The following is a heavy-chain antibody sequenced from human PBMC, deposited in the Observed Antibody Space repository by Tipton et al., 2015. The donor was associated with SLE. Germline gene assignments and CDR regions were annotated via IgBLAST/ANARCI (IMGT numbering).Heavy chain of an antibody. CDR1: GGSISSGSYY. CDR2: IYTSGST. CDR3: ARGQQLVRHWYFDL. Sequence: TLSLTCTVSGGSISSGSYYWSWIRQPAGKGLEWIGRIYTSGSTNYNPSLKSRVTISVDTSKNQFSLKLSSVTAADTAVYYCARGQQLVRHWYFDLWGRGTLVTVSS. D-gene: IGHD6-6*01. J-gene: IGHJ2*01. V-gene: IGHV4-61*02.